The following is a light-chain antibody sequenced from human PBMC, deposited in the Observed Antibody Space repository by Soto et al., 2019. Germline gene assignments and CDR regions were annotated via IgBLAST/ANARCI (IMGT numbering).Light chain of an antibody. J-gene: IGKJ1*01. CDR3: QHYNSYSEA. CDR1: QSINSW. Sequence: DVQMTQSPSSVSASVGDRLIITCRASQSINSWWLAWYQQKPGKAPKLLIYKASTLKSGVPSRFSGSGSGTEFTLTISSLQPDDFATYYCQHYNSYSEAFGQGTKVDI. CDR2: KAS. V-gene: IGKV1-5*03.